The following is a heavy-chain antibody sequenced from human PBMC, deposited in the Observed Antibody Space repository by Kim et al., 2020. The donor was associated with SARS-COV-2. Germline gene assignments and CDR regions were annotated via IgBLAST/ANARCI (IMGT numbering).Heavy chain of an antibody. CDR1: GFTFSSSW. D-gene: IGHD5-12*01. J-gene: IGHJ5*02. CDR3: ASALRGYSGYVSGS. CDR2: INSDGSST. V-gene: IGHV3-74*01. Sequence: GGSLRLSCAASGFTFSSSWMHWVRQAPGKGLVWVSRINSDGSSTNYADSVKGRFTISRDNAKNTLYLQMNSLRVEDTAVYYCASALRGYSGYVSGSWGQGTLVTVSS.